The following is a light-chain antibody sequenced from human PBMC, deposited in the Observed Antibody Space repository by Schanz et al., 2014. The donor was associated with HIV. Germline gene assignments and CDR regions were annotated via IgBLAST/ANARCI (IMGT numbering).Light chain of an antibody. CDR2: DVS. J-gene: IGLJ3*02. CDR1: SSDVGAYNP. CDR3: SSFTSSNTWV. V-gene: IGLV2-14*03. Sequence: SALTQPASVSGSPGQSITISCTGTSSDVGAYNPLSWFQHYPGKAPKLIIYDVSNRPSGVSNRFSGSKSANTASLTISGLQAEDEADYHCSSFTSSNTWVFGGGTKLTV.